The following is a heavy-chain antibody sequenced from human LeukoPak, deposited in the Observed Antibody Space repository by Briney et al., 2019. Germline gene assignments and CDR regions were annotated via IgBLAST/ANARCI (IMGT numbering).Heavy chain of an antibody. CDR2: TYYRSRWYN. CDR3: ARYSGLGVPDF. D-gene: IGHD2-21*01. J-gene: IGHJ4*02. V-gene: IGHV6-1*01. Sequence: SQTLSLTCAISGDSVSSNSAAWNWIRPYPSRGLEWLGRTYYRSRWYNDYAVSVRGRITINADTSKNQFSLLLNSVTPEDTAVYYCARYSGLGVPDFWGQGTLVTVFS. CDR1: GDSVSSNSAA.